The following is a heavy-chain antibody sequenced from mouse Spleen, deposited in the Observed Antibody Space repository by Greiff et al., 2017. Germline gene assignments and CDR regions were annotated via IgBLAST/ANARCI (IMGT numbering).Heavy chain of an antibody. CDR3: AREYGYPYYFDY. CDR2: INYDGSST. J-gene: IGHJ2*01. CDR1: GFTFSDYY. V-gene: IGHV5-16*01. Sequence: EVQWVESEGGLVQPGSSMKLSCTASGFTFSDYYMAWVRQVPEKGLEWVANINYDGSSTYYLDSLKSRFIISRDNAKNILYLQMSSLKSEDTATYYCAREYGYPYYFDYWGQGTTLTVSS. D-gene: IGHD2-2*01.